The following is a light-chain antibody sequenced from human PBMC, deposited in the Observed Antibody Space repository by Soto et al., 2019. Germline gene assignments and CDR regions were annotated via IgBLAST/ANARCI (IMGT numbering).Light chain of an antibody. J-gene: IGKJ1*01. CDR1: QSISSW. Sequence: DIQMTQSPSTLSASVGDRVTITCRASQSISSWLAWYQQKSGKAPKLLIYDASSLESGVPSRFSGSGSGTEFTLTISSLQHDDFATYYCQQYNSDSTFGQGTKVEVK. V-gene: IGKV1-5*01. CDR2: DAS. CDR3: QQYNSDST.